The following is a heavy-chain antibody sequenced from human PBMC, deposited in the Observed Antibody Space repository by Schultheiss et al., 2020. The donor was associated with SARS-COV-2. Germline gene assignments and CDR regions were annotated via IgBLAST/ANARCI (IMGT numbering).Heavy chain of an antibody. D-gene: IGHD2-8*01. CDR3: ARAQTGYCTNGVCYATHFDY. Sequence: ASVKVSCKASGYTFTSYGISWVRQAPGQGLEWMGWINPNSGGTNYAQKFQGRVTMTRDTSTSTVYMELSSLRSEDTAVYYCARAQTGYCTNGVCYATHFDYWGQGTLVTVSS. V-gene: IGHV1-18*01. J-gene: IGHJ4*02. CDR2: INPNSGGT. CDR1: GYTFTSYG.